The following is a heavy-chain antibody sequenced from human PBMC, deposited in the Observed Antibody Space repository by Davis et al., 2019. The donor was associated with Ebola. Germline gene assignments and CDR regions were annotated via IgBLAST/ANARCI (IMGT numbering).Heavy chain of an antibody. J-gene: IGHJ4*02. Sequence: MPSETLSLTCTVSGGSISTSSYYWGWIRQPPGKGLEWIGSIFYSGKTYYNSSLQSRVTISVDTSKNQFSLKLSSVTAADTAVYYCARSEGIAATFDYWGQGTLVTVSS. D-gene: IGHD6-13*01. CDR1: GGSISTSSYY. CDR3: ARSEGIAATFDY. CDR2: IFYSGKT. V-gene: IGHV4-39*07.